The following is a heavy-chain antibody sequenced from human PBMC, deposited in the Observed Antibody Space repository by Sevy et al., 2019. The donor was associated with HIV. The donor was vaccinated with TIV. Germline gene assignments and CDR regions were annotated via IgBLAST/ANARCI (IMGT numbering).Heavy chain of an antibody. V-gene: IGHV1-2*02. J-gene: IGHJ4*02. CDR2: INPNSGGT. CDR1: GYTFTGYY. D-gene: IGHD6-6*01. CDR3: AREYSSSSCVDY. Sequence: ASLKVSCKASGYTFTGYYMHWVRQAPGQGLEWMGWINPNSGGTNYAQKFQGRVTMTRDTSISTAYMELSRLRSDDTAVYYCAREYSSSSCVDYWGQGTLVTVSS.